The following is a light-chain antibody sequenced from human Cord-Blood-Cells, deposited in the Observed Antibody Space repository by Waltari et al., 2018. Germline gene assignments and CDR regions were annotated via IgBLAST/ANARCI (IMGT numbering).Light chain of an antibody. CDR3: QQYYSTPWT. CDR2: WAS. J-gene: IGKJ1*01. V-gene: IGKV4-1*01. CDR1: QSVLSSSNNKNY. Sequence: DIVMTQSPDSLAVSLGERATINCKSSQSVLSSSNNKNYLAWYQQKPGQPPKLLIFWASTRESGVPDRFSGSGSGTDFTLTISSLQAEDVAVYDCQQYYSTPWTFGQGTKVEIK.